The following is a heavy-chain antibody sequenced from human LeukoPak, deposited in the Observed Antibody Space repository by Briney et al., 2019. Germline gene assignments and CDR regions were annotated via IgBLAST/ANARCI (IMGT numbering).Heavy chain of an antibody. J-gene: IGHJ4*02. Sequence: GGSLRLSCAASGITFSNHAMNWVRRAPGKGLEWVSTISSSGGSAYHVDSVKGRFTISRDNSRNTLYLQMNSLRAEDTAVYYCATNYYDSSRAASDYWGQGTLVTVSS. V-gene: IGHV3-23*01. CDR1: GITFSNHA. D-gene: IGHD3-22*01. CDR2: ISSSGGSA. CDR3: ATNYYDSSRAASDY.